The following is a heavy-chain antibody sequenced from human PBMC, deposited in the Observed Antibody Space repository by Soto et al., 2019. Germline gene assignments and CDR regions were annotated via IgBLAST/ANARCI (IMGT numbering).Heavy chain of an antibody. Sequence: GGSLRLSCAASGFTFSNYAMSWVRQAPGKGLEWVPTISGRGGNTYYADSVKGRFTISRDNSRNTLYLQMDSLRVEDSAVYSCAKAGCSGGTCYLYYFDYWGQGALVTVSS. CDR3: AKAGCSGGTCYLYYFDY. D-gene: IGHD2-15*01. CDR1: GFTFSNYA. CDR2: ISGRGGNT. V-gene: IGHV3-23*01. J-gene: IGHJ4*02.